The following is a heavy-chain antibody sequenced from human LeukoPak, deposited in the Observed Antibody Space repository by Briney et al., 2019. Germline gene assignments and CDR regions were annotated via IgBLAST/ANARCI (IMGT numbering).Heavy chain of an antibody. CDR2: ISNDGDT. Sequence: GGSLRLSCAASGFTVSSNYMSWVRQGPGKGLECGSVISNDGDTYYADSVKGRFTISRDTSKNTVSLQMNSLRAEDTAVYYCAGDQTTGGWYEFDYWGQGTLVTVSS. D-gene: IGHD6-19*01. CDR3: AGDQTTGGWYEFDY. J-gene: IGHJ4*02. V-gene: IGHV3-53*01. CDR1: GFTVSSNY.